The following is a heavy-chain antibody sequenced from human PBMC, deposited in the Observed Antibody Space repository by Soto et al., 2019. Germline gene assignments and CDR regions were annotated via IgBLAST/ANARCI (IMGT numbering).Heavy chain of an antibody. CDR2: ISYSGTT. Sequence: QVQLQESGPGLVKPSQTLSLTCTVSGDSISRNNNYWCWISQPPGEGLGWIGFISYSGTTSYSPSVKSRVVISLDTSKNQFCLSLSSVTAADTAVYYCARGRGYSYGLDPWGQGTLVTVSS. V-gene: IGHV4-30-4*01. J-gene: IGHJ5*02. CDR3: ARGRGYSYGLDP. D-gene: IGHD5-18*01. CDR1: GDSISRNNNY.